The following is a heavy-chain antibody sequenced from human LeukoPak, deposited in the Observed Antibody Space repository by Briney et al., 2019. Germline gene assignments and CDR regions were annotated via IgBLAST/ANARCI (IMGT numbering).Heavy chain of an antibody. CDR2: ISAYNGNT. CDR1: GYTFTSYG. Sequence: ASVAVSCKASGYTFTSYGISWVRQAPGQGLEWMGWISAYNGNTNYAQKLQGRVTMTTDTSTSTAYMELRSLRSDDTAVYYCARKTDSWFGELFWFDPWGQGTLVTVSS. CDR3: ARKTDSWFGELFWFDP. D-gene: IGHD3-10*01. J-gene: IGHJ5*02. V-gene: IGHV1-18*04.